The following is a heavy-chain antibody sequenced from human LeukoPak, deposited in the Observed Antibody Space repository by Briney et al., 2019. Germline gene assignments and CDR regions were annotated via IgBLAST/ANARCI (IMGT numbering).Heavy chain of an antibody. CDR1: GYTFTGYY. J-gene: IGHJ4*02. D-gene: IGHD3-22*01. CDR2: INPGSGGT. Sequence: GASVKVSCKASGYTFTGYYIHWVRQAPGQGLEWMGRINPGSGGTNYAQKFQGRVAMTRDTSISTAYMELSRLRSDDTAVYYCATGYDSSGYHYYFDYWGQGTLVTVSS. CDR3: ATGYDSSGYHYYFDY. V-gene: IGHV1-2*06.